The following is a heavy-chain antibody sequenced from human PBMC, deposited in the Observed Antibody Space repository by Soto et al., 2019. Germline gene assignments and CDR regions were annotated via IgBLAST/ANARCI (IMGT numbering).Heavy chain of an antibody. J-gene: IGHJ4*02. CDR1: GFTFSSYA. CDR3: AREPDYSFDY. D-gene: IGHD4-4*01. CDR2: ISYDGSNK. Sequence: QVQLVESGGGVVQPGRSLRLSCAASGFTFSSYAMHWVRQAPGKGLEWVAVISYDGSNKYYADSVKGRFTISRDNSKNTLYLQMNSLRAEDKAVYYCAREPDYSFDYWGQGTLVTVSS. V-gene: IGHV3-30-3*01.